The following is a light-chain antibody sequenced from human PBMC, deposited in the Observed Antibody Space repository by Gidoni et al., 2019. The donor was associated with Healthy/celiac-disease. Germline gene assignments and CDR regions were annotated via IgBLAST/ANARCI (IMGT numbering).Light chain of an antibody. CDR1: QSISSW. V-gene: IGKV1-5*03. CDR3: QQYNSYPFT. CDR2: KAS. J-gene: IGKJ3*01. Sequence: DIQMTQSPSTLSASVGDRVTITCRASQSISSWLAWYQQKPGKAPKLLIYKASSLESGVPSRFSGSGSGTEFTLTISSLQPDDFATYYCQQYNSYPFTFXPXPKVDIK.